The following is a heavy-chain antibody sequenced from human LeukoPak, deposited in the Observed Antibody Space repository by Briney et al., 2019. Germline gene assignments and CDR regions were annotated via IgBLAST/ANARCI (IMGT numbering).Heavy chain of an antibody. CDR2: ISAYNGNT. CDR3: ARGGSITIFGVVITGHWFDP. V-gene: IGHV1-18*01. CDR1: GYTFTSYG. J-gene: IGHJ5*02. D-gene: IGHD3-3*01. Sequence: ASVKVSCKASGYTFTSYGISWVRQAPGQGLDWMGWISAYNGNTNYAQKLQGRVAMTTDTSTSTAYMELRSLRSDDTAVYYCARGGSITIFGVVITGHWFDPWGQGTLVTVSS.